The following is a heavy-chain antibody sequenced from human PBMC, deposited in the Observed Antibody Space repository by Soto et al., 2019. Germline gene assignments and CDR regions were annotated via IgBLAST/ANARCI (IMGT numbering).Heavy chain of an antibody. Sequence: ASVKVSCKASDYIFSNYHINWVRQAPGQGPEWMGWISGNNGNTQYAQMFQGRVTMTTEKSTNTVYMELRSLGSDDTAVYYCAKHGDIYEFWSGYYRTENYFDFWGQGSLVTVSS. J-gene: IGHJ4*02. CDR2: ISGNNGNT. V-gene: IGHV1-18*01. CDR1: DYIFSNYH. D-gene: IGHD3-3*01. CDR3: AKHGDIYEFWSGYYRTENYFDF.